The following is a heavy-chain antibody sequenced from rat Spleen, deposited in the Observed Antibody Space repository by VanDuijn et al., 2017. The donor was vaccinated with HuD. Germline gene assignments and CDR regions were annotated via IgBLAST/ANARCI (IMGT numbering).Heavy chain of an antibody. J-gene: IGHJ2*01. V-gene: IGHV3-1*01. CDR2: INYSGST. CDR3: TSPTLRSGFYYIEY. D-gene: IGHD3-5*01. Sequence: EVQLQESGPGLVKPSQSLSLTCSVTGYSITSNYWGWIRKFPGNKMEWIGQINYSGSTTYNPSLKSRISITRDKSTKHFFLQLHSVTTEYTATYFCTSPTLRSGFYYIEYWGHGVMVTVSS. CDR1: GYSITSNY.